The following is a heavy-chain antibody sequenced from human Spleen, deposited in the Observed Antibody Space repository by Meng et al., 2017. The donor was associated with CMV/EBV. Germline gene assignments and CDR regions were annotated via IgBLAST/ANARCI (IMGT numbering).Heavy chain of an antibody. CDR1: GFTFSRYG. V-gene: IGHV3-30*02. D-gene: IGHD6-13*01. CDR3: ATLPMAAAYYGMDV. J-gene: IGHJ6*02. CDR2: IRYDGSNK. Sequence: GESLKISCAASGFTFSRYGMHWVRQAPGKGLEWVAFIRYDGSNKYYADSVKGRFTISRDNSKNTLYLQMNSLRGEDTAVYYCATLPMAAAYYGMDVWGQGTTVTVSS.